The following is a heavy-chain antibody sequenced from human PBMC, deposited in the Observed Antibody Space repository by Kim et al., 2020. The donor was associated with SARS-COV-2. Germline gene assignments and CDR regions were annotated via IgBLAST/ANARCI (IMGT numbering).Heavy chain of an antibody. CDR2: ISTGGTDT. V-gene: IGHV3-11*04. CDR1: GFTFSDFY. J-gene: IGHJ3*01. Sequence: GGSLRLSCEASGFTFSDFYMNWVRLVPGKGLEWISFISTGGTDTFYSDSVKGRFTVSRDNAKNSLDLQINSLRAEDTALHYCARDVCARSGSSPFYVCG. CDR3: ARDVCARSGSSPFYV. D-gene: IGHD2-8*01.